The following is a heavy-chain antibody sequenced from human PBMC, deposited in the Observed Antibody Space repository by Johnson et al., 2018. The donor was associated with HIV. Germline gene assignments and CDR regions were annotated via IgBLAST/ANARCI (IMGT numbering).Heavy chain of an antibody. V-gene: IGHV3-30-3*01. Sequence: QVQLVESGGGVVQPGRSLRLSCAASGFTFSSYAMHWVRQAPGKGLEWVAVISYDGGNKYYADSVKGRFTISRDNAKNSLYLQMNSLRAEDTAVYYCARDQSEVDAFDIWGQGTMVTVSS. CDR3: ARDQSEVDAFDI. CDR1: GFTFSSYA. CDR2: ISYDGGNK. J-gene: IGHJ3*02.